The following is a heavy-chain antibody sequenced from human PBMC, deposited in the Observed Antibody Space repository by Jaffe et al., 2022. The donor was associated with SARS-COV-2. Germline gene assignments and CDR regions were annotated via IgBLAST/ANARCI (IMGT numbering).Heavy chain of an antibody. CDR2: ISSGGETI. CDR1: GFTFRNYA. J-gene: IGHJ4*02. Sequence: EVQLVESGGAQVQPGMSLRLSCAASGFTFRNYAMTWVRQAPGRGLEWLSYISSGGETILYADSVKGRFTVSRDNAKNSLYLQMNSLRVEDTAVYICARNCGGTCWFEYWGQGTLATVSS. V-gene: IGHV3-48*01. CDR3: ARNCGGTCWFEY. D-gene: IGHD2-21*02.